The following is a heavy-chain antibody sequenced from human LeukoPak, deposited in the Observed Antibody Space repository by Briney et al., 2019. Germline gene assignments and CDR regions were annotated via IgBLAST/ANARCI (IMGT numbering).Heavy chain of an antibody. CDR1: GYTLTELS. CDR2: FDPEDGET. J-gene: IGHJ6*02. CDR3: ATAKYQGDGYNAPTHYGMDV. V-gene: IGHV1-24*01. Sequence: ASVKVSCKVSGYTLTELSMHWVRQAPGKGLEWMGGFDPEDGETIYAQKFQGRVTMTEDTSTDTAYMELSSLRSEDTAVYYCATAKYQGDGYNAPTHYGMDVWGQGTTVTVSS. D-gene: IGHD5-24*01.